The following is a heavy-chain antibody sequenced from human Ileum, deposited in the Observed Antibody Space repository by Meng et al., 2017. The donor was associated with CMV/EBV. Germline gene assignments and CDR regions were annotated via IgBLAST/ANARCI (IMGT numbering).Heavy chain of an antibody. D-gene: IGHD1-26*01. CDR3: AHFVGGYYPSRPDY. CDR2: IYWDDDK. J-gene: IGHJ4*02. V-gene: IGHV2-5*02. CDR1: GFSLRTSGVG. Sequence: QITVKESGPTLGKPTETLTLTCTFSGFSLRTSGVGVGWIRQPPGKALECLALIYWDDDKRYSPSLKSRLTITKDTSKNQVVLTMTNMGPVDTGTYYCAHFVGGYYPSRPDYWGQGTLVTVSS.